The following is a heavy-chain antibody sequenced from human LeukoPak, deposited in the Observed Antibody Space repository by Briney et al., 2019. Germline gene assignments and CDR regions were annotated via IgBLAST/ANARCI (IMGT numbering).Heavy chain of an antibody. Sequence: KSSETLSLTCSVSGGSMSPYYWNWIRQPPGKGLEWVGYIHYGGSSNYNPSLKSRVTISLDTSKNQVSLKLTSVTAADTAVYYCARSFAYSSSRFGHWGQGTLVTVSS. CDR2: IHYGGSS. V-gene: IGHV4-59*08. J-gene: IGHJ5*02. CDR1: GGSMSPYY. D-gene: IGHD6-13*01. CDR3: ARSFAYSSSRFGH.